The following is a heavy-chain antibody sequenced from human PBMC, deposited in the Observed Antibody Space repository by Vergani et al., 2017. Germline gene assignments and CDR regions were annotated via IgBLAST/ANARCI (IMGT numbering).Heavy chain of an antibody. J-gene: IGHJ4*02. CDR1: GYTFTSYG. D-gene: IGHD5-18*01. CDR3: ARLGYSYGPGDY. Sequence: QVQLVQSGAEVKKPGASVKVSCKASGYTFTSYGISWVRQAPGQGLEWMGWISAYTGNTKYAQKLQGRVTISVDTSKNQFSLKLSSVTAADTAVYYCARLGYSYGPGDYWGQGTLVTVSS. CDR2: ISAYTGNT. V-gene: IGHV1-18*04.